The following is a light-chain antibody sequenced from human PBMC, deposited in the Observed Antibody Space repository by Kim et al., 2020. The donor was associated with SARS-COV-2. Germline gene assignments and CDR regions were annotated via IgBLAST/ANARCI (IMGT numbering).Light chain of an antibody. Sequence: SVGDRFTIPCRASQDISSWLAWYQQKPGKAPKLLIYTASSLQSGVPSRFSGNGSGTDFTLTISSLQPEDFATYSCQQLNSFPRTFGQGTKVDIK. CDR3: QQLNSFPRT. J-gene: IGKJ1*01. V-gene: IGKV1-12*01. CDR1: QDISSW. CDR2: TAS.